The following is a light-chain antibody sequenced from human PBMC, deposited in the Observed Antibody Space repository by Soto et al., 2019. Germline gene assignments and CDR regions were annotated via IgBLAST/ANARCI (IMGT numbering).Light chain of an antibody. CDR1: SSDVGGYNY. V-gene: IGLV2-14*01. CDR3: SSYTSSSTLYV. CDR2: DVS. Sequence: QSVLTQPASVYGSPGQSITISCTGTSSDVGGYNYVSWYQQHPGKAPKLMIYDVSNRPSGVSNRFSGSKSGNTASLTISGLQAEDEADYYCSSYTSSSTLYVFGTGTKVT. J-gene: IGLJ1*01.